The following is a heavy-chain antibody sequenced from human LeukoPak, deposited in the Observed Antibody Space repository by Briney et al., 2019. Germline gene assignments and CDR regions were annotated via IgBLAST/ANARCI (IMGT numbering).Heavy chain of an antibody. D-gene: IGHD4-17*01. CDR2: IYYSGST. V-gene: IGHV4-59*12. CDR1: GGSISSYY. J-gene: IGHJ4*02. Sequence: SETLSLTCTVSGGSISSYYWSWIRQPPGKGLEWIGYIYYSGSTNYNPSLKSRVTISVDTSKNQFSLKLSSVTAADTAVYYCAREPRTTVTTDYWGQGTLVTVSS. CDR3: AREPRTTVTTDY.